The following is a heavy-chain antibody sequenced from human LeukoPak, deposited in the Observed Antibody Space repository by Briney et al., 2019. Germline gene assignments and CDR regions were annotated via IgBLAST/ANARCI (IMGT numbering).Heavy chain of an antibody. J-gene: IGHJ6*02. V-gene: IGHV1-18*01. D-gene: IGHD6-19*01. CDR2: ISAYNGNT. CDR3: AREKGSGWYPDGMDV. CDR1: GYTFTSYG. Sequence: ASVKVSCKASGYTFTSYGISWVRQAPGQGLEWMGWISAYNGNTNYAQKLQGRVTMTTDTSTSTAYMELRSLRSDDTAVYYCAREKGSGWYPDGMDVWGQGTTVTVSS.